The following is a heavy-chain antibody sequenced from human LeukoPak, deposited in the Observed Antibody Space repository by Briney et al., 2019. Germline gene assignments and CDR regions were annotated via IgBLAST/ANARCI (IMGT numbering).Heavy chain of an antibody. Sequence: GGSLRLSCAASGFTFRNYAMTWVRQAPGKGLEWVSSIPSSGDGTYYADSVKGRFTVSRDNSKNMLYLQMNSLRAEDTAVYYCARRTSGAFDFWDQGTLVTVSS. CDR1: GFTFRNYA. V-gene: IGHV3-23*01. D-gene: IGHD5-12*01. CDR3: ARRTSGAFDF. CDR2: IPSSGDGT. J-gene: IGHJ4*02.